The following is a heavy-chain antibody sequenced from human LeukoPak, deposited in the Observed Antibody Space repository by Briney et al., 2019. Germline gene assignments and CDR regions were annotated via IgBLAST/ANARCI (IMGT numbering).Heavy chain of an antibody. D-gene: IGHD2-15*01. CDR2: IIPIFGTA. CDR1: GGTFSSYA. Sequence: ASVKVSCKASGGTFSSYAISWVRQAPGQGLEWMGGIIPIFGTANYAQKFQGRVTITTDESTSTAYMELSSLRSEDTAVYYCARVVAGPAARHYYYYYMDVWGKGTTVTVSS. J-gene: IGHJ6*03. CDR3: ARVVAGPAARHYYYYYMDV. V-gene: IGHV1-69*05.